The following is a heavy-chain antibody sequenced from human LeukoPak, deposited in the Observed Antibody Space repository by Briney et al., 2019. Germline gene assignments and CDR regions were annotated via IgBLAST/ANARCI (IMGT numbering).Heavy chain of an antibody. CDR1: GFTFSSYS. V-gene: IGHV3-7*02. D-gene: IGHD6-19*01. J-gene: IGHJ4*02. Sequence: AGGSLRLSCAASGFTFSSYSMTWVRQAPGKGLEWVGNIKQDGSEEYYVGSVKGRFTISRDNAKNSLYLQMNSLRAEDTAVYYCARVGGWYWADFWGQGTLATVSS. CDR2: IKQDGSEE. CDR3: ARVGGWYWADF.